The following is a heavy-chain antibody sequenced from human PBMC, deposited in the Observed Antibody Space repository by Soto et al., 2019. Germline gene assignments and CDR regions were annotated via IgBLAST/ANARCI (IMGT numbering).Heavy chain of an antibody. J-gene: IGHJ4*02. Sequence: GECLKISCQGSGYSFTRSWIGWVRQMPGKGLEWIGIIYPGDSDTRYSPSFQGQVTISVDKSISAAYLQWSSLRASDTAMYYCARHYGHYFDYWGQGALVNVSS. CDR3: ARHYGHYFDY. D-gene: IGHD3-10*01. CDR2: IYPGDSDT. CDR1: GYSFTRSW. V-gene: IGHV5-51*01.